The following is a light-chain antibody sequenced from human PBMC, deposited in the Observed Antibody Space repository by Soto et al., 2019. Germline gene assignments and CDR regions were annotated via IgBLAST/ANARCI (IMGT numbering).Light chain of an antibody. Sequence: QSVLTQPPSASGTPGQRGTFSCSGSSSNIGSNYVYWYQQLPGTAPKLLIYRNNQRPSGVPDRFSGSKSGTSASLAISGLRSEDEADYYCAAWDDSLSGSYVFGTGTKVTVL. CDR2: RNN. CDR3: AAWDDSLSGSYV. J-gene: IGLJ1*01. V-gene: IGLV1-47*01. CDR1: SSNIGSNY.